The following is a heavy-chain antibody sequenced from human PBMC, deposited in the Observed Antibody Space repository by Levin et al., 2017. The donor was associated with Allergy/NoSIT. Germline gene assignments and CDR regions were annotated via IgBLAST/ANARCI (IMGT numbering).Heavy chain of an antibody. V-gene: IGHV3-7*03. D-gene: IGHD2-21*02. J-gene: IGHJ5*01. CDR2: INQDGGQK. CDR1: GFTLRKPW. CDR3: STHDDFYLDS. Sequence: GGSLRLSCAASGFTLRKPWMSWVRQAPGKGLEWVANINQDGGQKYYVDSVKGRFTISRDNAKDSLYLQMDNLRAEDTAVYYCSTHDDFYLDSWGQGTLVTVSS.